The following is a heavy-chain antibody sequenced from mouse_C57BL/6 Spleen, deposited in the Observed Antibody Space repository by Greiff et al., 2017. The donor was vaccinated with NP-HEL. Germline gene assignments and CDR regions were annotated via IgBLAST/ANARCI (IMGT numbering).Heavy chain of an antibody. CDR3: TRGELGRYFDV. CDR2: IDPETGGT. J-gene: IGHJ1*03. Sequence: QVQLKQSGAELVRPGASVTLSCKASGYTFTDYEMHWVKQTPVHGLEWIGAIDPETGGTAYNQKFKGKAILTADKSSSTAYMELRSLTSEDSAVYYCTRGELGRYFDVWGTGTTVTVSS. D-gene: IGHD4-1*01. CDR1: GYTFTDYE. V-gene: IGHV1-15*01.